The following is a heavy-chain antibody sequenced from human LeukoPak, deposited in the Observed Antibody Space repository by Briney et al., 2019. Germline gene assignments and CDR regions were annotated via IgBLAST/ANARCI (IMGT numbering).Heavy chain of an antibody. CDR1: GGSISSSSYY. Sequence: SETLSLTCTVSGGSISSSSYYWGWIRQPPGKGLEWIGSIYYSGSTYYKPSLKSRVTISVDTSKNQFSLKLTSVTATDTAVYYRAATFHYDFWSGYYYRDYWGQGTLVTVSP. CDR2: IYYSGST. V-gene: IGHV4-39*07. CDR3: AATFHYDFWSGYYYRDY. J-gene: IGHJ4*02. D-gene: IGHD3-3*01.